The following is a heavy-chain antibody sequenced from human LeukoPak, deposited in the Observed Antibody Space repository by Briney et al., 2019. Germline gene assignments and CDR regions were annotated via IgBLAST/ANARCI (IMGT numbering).Heavy chain of an antibody. CDR1: SHSITSGYY. D-gene: IGHD6-13*01. CDR3: ARESSSQAYFDY. J-gene: IGHJ4*02. CDR2: ISHSGGT. Sequence: PSETLSLTCYISSHSITSGYYWGWIRQPPGKGLEWIGGISHSGGTYYNPSLKSRVTISVDTSKNQFSLRLNSVTAADTAVYYCARESSSQAYFDYWGRGSLVTVSS. V-gene: IGHV4-38-2*02.